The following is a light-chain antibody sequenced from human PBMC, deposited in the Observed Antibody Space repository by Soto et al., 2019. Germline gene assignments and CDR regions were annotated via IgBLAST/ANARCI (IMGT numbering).Light chain of an antibody. CDR2: QTS. J-gene: IGKJ1*01. CDR3: QQCSSYST. CDR1: QSINTW. V-gene: IGKV1-5*03. Sequence: DIQMTQSPSILSASVGDRVTITCRASQSINTWLAWYQQKPGKAPHLLIYQTSKLESGVPSRFSGSGSGTEFTLTISSLQPDDFATYFCQQCSSYSTFGQGTKVEIK.